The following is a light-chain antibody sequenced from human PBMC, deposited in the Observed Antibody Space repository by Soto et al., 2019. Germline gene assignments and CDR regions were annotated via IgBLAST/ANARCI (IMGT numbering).Light chain of an antibody. V-gene: IGKV3-15*01. J-gene: IGKJ1*01. CDR3: QQYNNWLRT. CDR1: QSVSSN. CDR2: GAS. Sequence: EIVMTQSPATLSVSPGGRATLSCRANQSVSSNLAWYQQKPGQAPRLLIYGASTRATGIPARFSGSGSGTEFTITISSLQSEDFAVYYCQQYNNWLRTFGQGTKV.